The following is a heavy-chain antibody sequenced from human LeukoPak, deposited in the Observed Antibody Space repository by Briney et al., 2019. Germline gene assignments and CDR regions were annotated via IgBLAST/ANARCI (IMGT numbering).Heavy chain of an antibody. CDR1: GGSFSGHY. D-gene: IGHD4-11*01. J-gene: IGHJ6*02. V-gene: IGHV4-34*01. CDR3: ARDRYSNSFYYYYAMDV. Sequence: SETLSLTCAVFGGSFSGHYWSWIRQPPGKGLEWIGEINHRGSTTYNPSLKSRVTISVDTSKSQFSLKLTSLTAADTAVYYCARDRYSNSFYYYYAMDVWGQGTTVTVSS. CDR2: INHRGST.